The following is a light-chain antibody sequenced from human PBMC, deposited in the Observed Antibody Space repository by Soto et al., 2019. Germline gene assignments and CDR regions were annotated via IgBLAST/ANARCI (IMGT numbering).Light chain of an antibody. CDR2: AAS. CDR3: QQSYATPLT. V-gene: IGKV1-39*01. CDR1: QPISTY. J-gene: IGKJ4*01. Sequence: DIQMTQSPSSLSASAGERVTITCRASQPISTYLNWYQQRAGKAPKLLIYAASTLQSGVPSRFIGSASGTDFTLTITSLQPEDFETSYRQQSYATPLTFGGGTKLGIK.